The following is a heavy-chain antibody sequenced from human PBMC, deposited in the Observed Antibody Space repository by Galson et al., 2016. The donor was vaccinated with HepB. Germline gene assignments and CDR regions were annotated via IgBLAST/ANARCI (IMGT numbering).Heavy chain of an antibody. CDR1: GFTFTTFA. Sequence: SLRLSCAASGFTFTTFAMHWVRQAPGKGLEWVAVISYDGANKYYTDSVKGRFTISRDNSKSTLYLQMNSLRPEDTAVYYCARDPSFYCIGGGRSVTFDSWGQGTLVTVSS. J-gene: IGHJ4*02. V-gene: IGHV3-30*04. CDR3: ARDPSFYCIGGGRSVTFDS. CDR2: ISYDGANK. D-gene: IGHD2-15*01.